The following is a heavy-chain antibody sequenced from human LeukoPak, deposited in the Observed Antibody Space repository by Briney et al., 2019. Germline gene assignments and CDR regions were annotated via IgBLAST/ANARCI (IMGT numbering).Heavy chain of an antibody. CDR2: FGPEDGET. Sequence: APVKVSCKVSGSTLTELSMHWVRQAPGKGLEWMGRFGPEDGETIYAQKFQGRVTMTEDTSTDTAYMELSSLRSEDTAVYYCATDPFTYYYGSGDAFDIWGQGTMVTVSS. V-gene: IGHV1-24*01. J-gene: IGHJ3*02. D-gene: IGHD3-10*01. CDR3: ATDPFTYYYGSGDAFDI. CDR1: GSTLTELS.